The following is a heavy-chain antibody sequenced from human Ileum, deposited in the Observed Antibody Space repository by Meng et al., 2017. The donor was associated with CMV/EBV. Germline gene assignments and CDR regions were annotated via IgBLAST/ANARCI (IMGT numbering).Heavy chain of an antibody. Sequence: GESLKISCAASGFTFSSYEMNWVRQAPGRGLEWVSYISSNSDLIYYADSVEGRLTISRDNAKNSLYLQLNSLRAEDTAVYYCARFRLYNWFDPWGQGTLVTVSS. J-gene: IGHJ5*02. V-gene: IGHV3-48*03. CDR2: ISSNSDLI. CDR3: ARFRLYNWFDP. CDR1: GFTFSSYE. D-gene: IGHD3-10*01.